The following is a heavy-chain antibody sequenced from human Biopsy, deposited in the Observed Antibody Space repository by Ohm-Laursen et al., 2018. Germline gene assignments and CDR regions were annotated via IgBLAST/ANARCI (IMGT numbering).Heavy chain of an antibody. D-gene: IGHD2/OR15-2a*01. Sequence: SLRLSCAASGFTFSSSWMTWVRQAPGKGLEWVAMIKQDGSEDYYVDSVKGRFTISRDNAQKSLDLQLNSLRAEDTAVYYCVRGRSMDVWGQGTLVIVSS. CDR1: GFTFSSSW. J-gene: IGHJ4*02. CDR2: IKQDGSED. V-gene: IGHV3-7*01. CDR3: VRGRSMDV.